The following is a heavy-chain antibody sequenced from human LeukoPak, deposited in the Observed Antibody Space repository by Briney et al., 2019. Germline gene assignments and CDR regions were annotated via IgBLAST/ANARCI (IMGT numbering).Heavy chain of an antibody. D-gene: IGHD1-26*01. CDR1: GFTFSDYY. V-gene: IGHV3-11*03. CDR2: ISVSGSYT. CDR3: ARCGTPNNYYGYGVDV. J-gene: IGHJ6*02. Sequence: GGSLRLSCAAPGFTFSDYYMSWIRQAPGKGLEWISYISVSGSYTNYADSVKGRFTISRDNAKNSLYLRMISLRAEDTAVYYCARCGTPNNYYGYGVDVWGQGTTVIVSS.